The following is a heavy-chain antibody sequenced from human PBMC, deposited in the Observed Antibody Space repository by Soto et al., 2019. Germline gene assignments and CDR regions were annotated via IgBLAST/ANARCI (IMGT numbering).Heavy chain of an antibody. CDR2: IYHSGST. CDR1: GGSISSGGYS. V-gene: IGHV4-30-2*05. CDR3: ATMGTPVIGLNYTDY. Sequence: PSETLSLTCAVSGGSISSGGYSWSWIRQPPGKGLEWIGYIYHSGSTYYNPSLRSRVSISVDTSKNQFSLDLSSVTAADTAVYYCATMGTPVIGLNYTDYWGKVTLVTVSS. D-gene: IGHD1-7*01. J-gene: IGHJ4*02.